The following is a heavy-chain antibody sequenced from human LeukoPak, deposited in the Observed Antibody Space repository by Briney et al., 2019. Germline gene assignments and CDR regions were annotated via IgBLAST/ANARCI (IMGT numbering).Heavy chain of an antibody. J-gene: IGHJ3*02. V-gene: IGHV1-2*02. D-gene: IGHD4-11*01. Sequence: GSSVTVSRKASGYTFTGYYMHWVRQAPGQGLEWMGWINPNSGGTNYAQKIQGRVTMTRDTSISTAYMELSRLRSDDTAVYYCARVGLQTGDDAFDIWGQGTMVTVSS. CDR1: GYTFTGYY. CDR2: INPNSGGT. CDR3: ARVGLQTGDDAFDI.